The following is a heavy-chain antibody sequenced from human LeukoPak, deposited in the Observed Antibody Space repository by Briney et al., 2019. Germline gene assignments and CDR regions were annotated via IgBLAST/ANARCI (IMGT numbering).Heavy chain of an antibody. J-gene: IGHJ4*02. Sequence: ASVKVSCKASGYTLTGYYIHWLRQAPGQGLEWMAWINPNSGDINYAQKFQGRVTVTTDTSISTAFMELSRLRSDDTAIYYCARIVGYCSSNICFDYWGQGTLVTVSS. CDR1: GYTLTGYY. V-gene: IGHV1-2*02. CDR3: ARIVGYCSSNICFDY. D-gene: IGHD2-2*01. CDR2: INPNSGDI.